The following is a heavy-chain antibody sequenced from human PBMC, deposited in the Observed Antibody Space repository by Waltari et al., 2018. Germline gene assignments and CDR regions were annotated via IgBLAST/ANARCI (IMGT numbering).Heavy chain of an antibody. Sequence: QVQLQESGPGLVKPSETLSLTCAVSGYSISSGYYWGWIRQPPGKGLEWIGRIYHSGSTYYNPSRKSRVTISVDTSKNQFSLKLSSVTAADTAVYYCARGTVVAATPADYWGQGTLVTVSS. CDR1: GYSISSGYY. J-gene: IGHJ4*02. CDR3: ARGTVVAATPADY. D-gene: IGHD2-15*01. V-gene: IGHV4-38-2*01. CDR2: IYHSGST.